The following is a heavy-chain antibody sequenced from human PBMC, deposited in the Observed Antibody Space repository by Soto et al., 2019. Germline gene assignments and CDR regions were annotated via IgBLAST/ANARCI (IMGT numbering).Heavy chain of an antibody. CDR1: GGSFSGYY. V-gene: IGHV4-34*01. D-gene: IGHD1-26*01. CDR2: INDSGST. Sequence: SETLSLTCAVYGGSFSGYYCIFIRQPPGKGLEWIVEINDSGSTNYNPSLKSRVTISLDTSKNQFSLKLSSVTAADTAFYYCARGVSAGVDYWGQGTLVTVSS. J-gene: IGHJ4*02. CDR3: ARGVSAGVDY.